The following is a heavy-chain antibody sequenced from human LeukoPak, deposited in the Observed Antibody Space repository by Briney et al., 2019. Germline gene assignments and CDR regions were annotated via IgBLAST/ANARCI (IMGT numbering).Heavy chain of an antibody. CDR3: ARSLSGYGMDA. V-gene: IGHV1-2*06. CDR1: GYTFTGYY. Sequence: ASVRVSCKASGYTFTGYYMHWVRQAPGQGLEWMGRINPNSGGTNYAQKFQGRVTMTRDTSISTAYMELSRLRSDDTAVYYCARSLSGYGMDAWGQGTTVTVSS. D-gene: IGHD6-25*01. CDR2: INPNSGGT. J-gene: IGHJ6*02.